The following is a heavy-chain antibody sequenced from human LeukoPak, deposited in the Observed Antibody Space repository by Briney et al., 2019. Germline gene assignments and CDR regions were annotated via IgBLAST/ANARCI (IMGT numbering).Heavy chain of an antibody. V-gene: IGHV4-34*01. D-gene: IGHD5-18*01. CDR1: GGSFSGYY. CDR2: INHSGST. Sequence: SETLSLTCAVYGGSFSGYYWSWIRQPPGKGLEWIGEINHSGSTNYNPSLKSRVTISVDTSKNQFSLKLSSVTAADTAVYYCARDQWIQLWSGFDYWGKGTLVTVSS. J-gene: IGHJ4*02. CDR3: ARDQWIQLWSGFDY.